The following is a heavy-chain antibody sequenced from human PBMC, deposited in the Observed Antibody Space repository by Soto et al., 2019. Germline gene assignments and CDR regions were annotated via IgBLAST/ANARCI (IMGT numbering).Heavy chain of an antibody. CDR1: GYTFTSYA. CDR3: ARVGGAGQAAYSYYYGMDV. CDR2: INAGNGNT. J-gene: IGHJ6*02. D-gene: IGHD6-19*01. V-gene: IGHV1-3*01. Sequence: ASVKVSCKASGYTFTSYAMHWVRQAPGQRLEWMGWINAGNGNTKYSQKFQGRVTITRDTSASTAYMELSSLRSEDTAVYYCARVGGAGQAAYSYYYGMDVWGQGTTVTVSS.